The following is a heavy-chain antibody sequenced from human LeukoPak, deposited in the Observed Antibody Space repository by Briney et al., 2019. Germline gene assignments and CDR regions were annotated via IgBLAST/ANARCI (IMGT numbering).Heavy chain of an antibody. D-gene: IGHD3-22*01. J-gene: IGHJ4*02. Sequence: GGSLRLSCAASGFTFSSYAMSWVRQAPGKGLEWVSAISGSGGSTYYADSVKGRFTISRDNSKNTLYLQMNSLRAEDTAVYYCAKAQYHYDSSGYYNGPFDYWGQGTLVTVSS. V-gene: IGHV3-23*01. CDR3: AKAQYHYDSSGYYNGPFDY. CDR1: GFTFSSYA. CDR2: ISGSGGST.